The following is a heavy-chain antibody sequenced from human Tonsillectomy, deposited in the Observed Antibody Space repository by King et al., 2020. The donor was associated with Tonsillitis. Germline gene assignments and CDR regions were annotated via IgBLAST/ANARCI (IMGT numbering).Heavy chain of an antibody. CDR3: ARGFTSLGVLVGRFDY. V-gene: IGHV4-30-2*01. CDR1: GDSITSGVSS. CDR2: IYQSGIT. D-gene: IGHD3-3*01. Sequence: QLQESGSRLVRPSQTLSLTCAVSGDSITSGVSSWSWIRQPPGKGLEWIGNIYQSGITYYNSSLKSRVAISVVMSRSQFSLLLSSVTAADTAVYYCARGFTSLGVLVGRFDYWGQGILVTVSS. J-gene: IGHJ4*02.